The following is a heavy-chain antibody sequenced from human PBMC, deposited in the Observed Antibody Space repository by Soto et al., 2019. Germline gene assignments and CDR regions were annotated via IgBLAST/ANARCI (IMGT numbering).Heavy chain of an antibody. Sequence: SVKRFCKASRCPFSSYAMSLLGQASGQGVEWVGGIIPIFGTANYAQKFQGRVTITADESTSTAYMELSSLRSEDTAVYYCARGSAGDIVVVVADTTAYYYSMEVWGKGTTVTVS. CDR2: IIPIFGTA. V-gene: IGHV1-69*13. CDR3: ARGSAGDIVVVVADTTAYYYSMEV. CDR1: RCPFSSYA. J-gene: IGHJ6*04. D-gene: IGHD2-15*01.